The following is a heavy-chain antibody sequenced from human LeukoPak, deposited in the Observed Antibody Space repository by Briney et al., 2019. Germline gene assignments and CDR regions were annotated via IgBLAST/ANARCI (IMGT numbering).Heavy chain of an antibody. Sequence: SETLSLTCAVYGGSFSGYYWSWIRQPPGKGLEWIGEINHSGSTNYNPSLKSRVTISVDTSKNQFSLKLSSVTAADTAVYYCARSPEYYYGSGSYYYYYYMDVWGKGTTVTVSS. V-gene: IGHV4-34*01. CDR2: INHSGST. CDR1: GGSFSGYY. J-gene: IGHJ6*03. D-gene: IGHD3-10*01. CDR3: ARSPEYYYGSGSYYYYYYMDV.